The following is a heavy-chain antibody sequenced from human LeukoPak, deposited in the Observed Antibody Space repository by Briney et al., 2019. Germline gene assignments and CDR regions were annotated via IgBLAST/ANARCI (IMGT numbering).Heavy chain of an antibody. J-gene: IGHJ4*02. Sequence: SETLSLTCTVSGGSISNYHWSWIRQPPGKGLEWIGYIYYSGSTNYNPSPKSRVTISVDTSKNQFSLKLSSVTAADTAVYYCARGAVAGPFDYWGQGTLVTVSS. V-gene: IGHV4-59*08. CDR2: IYYSGST. D-gene: IGHD6-19*01. CDR1: GGSISNYH. CDR3: ARGAVAGPFDY.